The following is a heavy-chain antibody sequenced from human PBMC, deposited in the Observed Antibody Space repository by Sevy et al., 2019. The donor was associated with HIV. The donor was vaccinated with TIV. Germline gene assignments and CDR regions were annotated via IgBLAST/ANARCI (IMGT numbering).Heavy chain of an antibody. Sequence: GGSLRLSCAASGFTFSSYSMNWVRQAPGKGLEWVSYISSSSSTIYYADSVKGRFTISRDNAKNSLYLQMNSLRAEDTAVYYCARGVSVLLWFRDLDYWGQGTLVTVSS. CDR1: GFTFSSYS. CDR2: ISSSSSTI. CDR3: ARGVSVLLWFRDLDY. V-gene: IGHV3-48*01. D-gene: IGHD3-10*01. J-gene: IGHJ4*02.